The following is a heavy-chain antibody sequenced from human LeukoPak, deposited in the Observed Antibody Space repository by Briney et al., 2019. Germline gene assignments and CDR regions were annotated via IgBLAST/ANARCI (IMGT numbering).Heavy chain of an antibody. CDR1: GGSISSYY. CDR3: ARDSPYYYGSGSATYYMDV. Sequence: SETLSLTCTVSGGSISSYYWSWIRQPPGKGLEWIGYIYYSGSTNYNPSLKSRVAISVDTSKNQFSLKLSSVTAADTAVYYCARDSPYYYGSGSATYYMDVWGKGTTVTISS. V-gene: IGHV4-59*01. CDR2: IYYSGST. J-gene: IGHJ6*03. D-gene: IGHD3-10*01.